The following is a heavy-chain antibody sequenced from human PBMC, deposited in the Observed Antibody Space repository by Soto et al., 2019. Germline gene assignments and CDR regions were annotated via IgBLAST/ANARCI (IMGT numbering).Heavy chain of an antibody. J-gene: IGHJ6*02. D-gene: IGHD1-26*01. CDR2: IKQDGTEK. V-gene: IGHV3-7*01. Sequence: GGSLRLSCAASGFTFSTYWMSWVRRTPGKGLEWVANIKQDGTEKYYVDSVRGRLTVSRDNAKSSLYLQMNSLRVEDTAVYYCTTSPHRDSERVFVWGQGTTVT. CDR3: TTSPHRDSERVFV. CDR1: GFTFSTYW.